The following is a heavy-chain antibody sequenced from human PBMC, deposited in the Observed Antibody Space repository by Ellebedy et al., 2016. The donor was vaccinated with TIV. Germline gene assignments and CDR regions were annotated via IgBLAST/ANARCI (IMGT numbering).Heavy chain of an antibody. Sequence: ASVKVSCKASGGTFSSYAISWVRQAPGQGLEWMGGIIPIFGTANYAQKFQGRVTITADESTSTAYMELSSLRSEDTAVYYCATKSTTVTSWYYYYGMDVWGQGTTVTVSS. CDR2: IIPIFGTA. J-gene: IGHJ6*02. CDR3: ATKSTTVTSWYYYYGMDV. V-gene: IGHV1-69*13. CDR1: GGTFSSYA. D-gene: IGHD4-17*01.